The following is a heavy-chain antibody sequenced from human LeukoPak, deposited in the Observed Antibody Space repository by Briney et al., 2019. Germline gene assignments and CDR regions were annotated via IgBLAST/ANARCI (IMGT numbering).Heavy chain of an antibody. V-gene: IGHV3-33*01. D-gene: IGHD6-19*01. CDR1: GFTLSSYV. CDR2: IWYDGSNK. CDR3: ARAQTLYHIAVVGY. J-gene: IGHJ4*02. Sequence: GRSLRLSCAASGFTLSSYVTHWVRQAPGKGLGWVAVIWYDGSNKYNADSVRGRFTISRDNSKNTLYLQMSSLRAEDTAVYYCARAQTLYHIAVVGYWGEGTLVTVSS.